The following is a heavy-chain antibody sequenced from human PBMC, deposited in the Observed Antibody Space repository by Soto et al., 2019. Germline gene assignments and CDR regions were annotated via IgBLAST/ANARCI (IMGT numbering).Heavy chain of an antibody. D-gene: IGHD3-10*01. CDR2: IYYSGST. CDR1: GGSNSSYY. J-gene: IGHJ5*02. Sequence: SETLSLTCTVSGGSNSSYYWSWIRQPPGKGLEWIGYIYYSGSTNYNPSLKSRVTISVDTSKNQFSLKLSSVTAADTAVYYCARLKRSKLTWWFDPWGQGTLVTVSS. V-gene: IGHV4-59*08. CDR3: ARLKRSKLTWWFDP.